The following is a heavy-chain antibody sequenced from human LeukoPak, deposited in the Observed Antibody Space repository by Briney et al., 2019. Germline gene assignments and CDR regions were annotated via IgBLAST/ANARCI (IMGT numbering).Heavy chain of an antibody. J-gene: IGHJ5*02. CDR2: IYPGDFDT. CDR1: GYTFTTYW. CDR3: ARSEGHCSDGACYAQKVIDR. D-gene: IGHD2-15*01. Sequence: GESRKISCKGSGYTFTTYWIGWVRQMAGKGLEWMGIIYPGDFDTRYSPSFQGQVTISVDKSINTAYLQWRSLKASDTAMYYCARSEGHCSDGACYAQKVIDRWGQGTLVTVSS. V-gene: IGHV5-51*01.